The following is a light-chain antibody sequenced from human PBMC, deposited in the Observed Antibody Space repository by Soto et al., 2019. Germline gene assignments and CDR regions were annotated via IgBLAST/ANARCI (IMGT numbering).Light chain of an antibody. CDR2: GAS. CDR1: QTIRINY. CDR3: QQYGRSPWT. Sequence: ETVLTQSPGTLSLSPGERATLSCRASQTIRINYLAWYRQTPGQAPRLLIYGASNRATGIEDRFSGSGYVTELTLIISRLESEDFELYYCQQYGRSPWTFGQGTKVAIK. V-gene: IGKV3-20*01. J-gene: IGKJ1*01.